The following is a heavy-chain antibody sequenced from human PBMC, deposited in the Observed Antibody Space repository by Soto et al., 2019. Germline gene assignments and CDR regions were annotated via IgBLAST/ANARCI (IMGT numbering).Heavy chain of an antibody. V-gene: IGHV3-53*01. CDR1: GFTVSSNY. Sequence: PGGSLRLSCAASGFTVSSNYMSWVRQAPGKGLEWVSVIYSGGSTYYADSVKGRFTISRDNSKNTLYLQMNSLRAEDTAVYYCASRGIVVPAASYYYYGMDVWGQGTTVTVSS. CDR2: IYSGGST. D-gene: IGHD2-2*01. J-gene: IGHJ6*02. CDR3: ASRGIVVPAASYYYYGMDV.